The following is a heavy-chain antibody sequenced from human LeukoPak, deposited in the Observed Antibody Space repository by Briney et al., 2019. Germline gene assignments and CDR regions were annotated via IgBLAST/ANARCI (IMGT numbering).Heavy chain of an antibody. J-gene: IGHJ4*02. V-gene: IGHV3-23*01. CDR3: AKQASTSHTHDY. CDR1: GFTFSNYA. CDR2: TSGGGYTT. Sequence: GGSLRLSCAASGFTFSNYAMSWVCQAPGKGLEWVSSTSGGGYTTYYADSVKGRFTMSRDNSKNTLYLQMNSLRAEDTAVYYCAKQASTSHTHDYWGQGTLVTVSS. D-gene: IGHD2-2*02.